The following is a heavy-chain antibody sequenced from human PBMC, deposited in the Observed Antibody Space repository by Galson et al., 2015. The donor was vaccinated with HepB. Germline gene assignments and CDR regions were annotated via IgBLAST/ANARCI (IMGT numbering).Heavy chain of an antibody. CDR3: ARDLYRGEYYYDSSGYWPYYYYGMDV. J-gene: IGHJ6*02. V-gene: IGHV3-21*01. D-gene: IGHD3-22*01. Sequence: SLRLSCAASGFTFSSYSMNWVRQAPGKELEWVSSISSSSSYIYYADSVKGRFTISRDNAKNSLYLQMNSLRAEDTAVYYCARDLYRGEYYYDSSGYWPYYYYGMDVWGQGTTVTVSS. CDR2: ISSSSSYI. CDR1: GFTFSSYS.